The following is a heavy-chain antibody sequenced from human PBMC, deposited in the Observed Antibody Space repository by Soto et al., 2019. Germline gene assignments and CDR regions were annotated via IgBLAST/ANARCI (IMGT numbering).Heavy chain of an antibody. CDR1: GGSFSGYY. Sequence: SETLSLTCAVYGGSFSGYYWSWIRQPPGKGLEWIGEINHSGSTNYNPSLKSRVTISVDTSKNQFSLKLSSVTAADTAVYYCARGQREWGVIGYYFDYWGQGTLVTVSS. CDR2: INHSGST. D-gene: IGHD2-21*01. CDR3: ARGQREWGVIGYYFDY. V-gene: IGHV4-34*01. J-gene: IGHJ4*02.